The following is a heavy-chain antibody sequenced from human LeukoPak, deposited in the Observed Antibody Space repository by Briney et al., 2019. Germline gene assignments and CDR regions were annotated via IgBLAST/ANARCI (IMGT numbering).Heavy chain of an antibody. V-gene: IGHV4-61*02. J-gene: IGHJ4*02. CDR1: GGSISSGSYY. CDR3: ARAARGSYDY. D-gene: IGHD1-26*01. CDR2: IYTSGST. Sequence: SETLSLTCTVSGGSISSGSYYWSWIRQPAGKGMEWIGRIYTSGSTNYNPSLKSRVTISVDTSKNQFSLKLSSVTAADTAVYYCARAARGSYDYWGQGTLVTVSS.